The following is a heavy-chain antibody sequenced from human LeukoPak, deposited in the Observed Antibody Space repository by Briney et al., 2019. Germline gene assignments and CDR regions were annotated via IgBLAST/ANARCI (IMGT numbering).Heavy chain of an antibody. CDR3: ARDGPAAAIDWFDP. J-gene: IGHJ5*02. Sequence: GGSLRLSCAASGFTFSSYSMNWVRQAPGKGLEWVSYISSSSGTIYYADSVKGRFTISRDNAKNSLYLQMNSLRAEDTAVYYCARDGPAAAIDWFDPWGQGTLVTVSS. CDR2: ISSSSGTI. V-gene: IGHV3-48*01. D-gene: IGHD2-2*02. CDR1: GFTFSSYS.